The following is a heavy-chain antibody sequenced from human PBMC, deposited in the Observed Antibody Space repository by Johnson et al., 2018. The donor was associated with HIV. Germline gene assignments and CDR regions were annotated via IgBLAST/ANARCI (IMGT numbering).Heavy chain of an antibody. Sequence: QEQLVESGGGVVQPGRSLRLSCAASGFTFSSYGMHWVRQAPGKGLEWVAVISYDGSNKYYADSVKGRFTISRDNSKNTLYLQMNSLRAEDTAVYYCAKGLVGASPVDAFDIWGQGTMVTVSS. D-gene: IGHD1-26*01. CDR2: ISYDGSNK. J-gene: IGHJ3*02. CDR3: AKGLVGASPVDAFDI. V-gene: IGHV3-30*18. CDR1: GFTFSSYG.